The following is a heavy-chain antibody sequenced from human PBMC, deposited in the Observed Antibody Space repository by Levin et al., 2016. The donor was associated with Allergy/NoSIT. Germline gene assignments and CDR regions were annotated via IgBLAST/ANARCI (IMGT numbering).Heavy chain of an antibody. J-gene: IGHJ4*02. CDR2: ITSSATTI. Sequence: GGSLRLSCAASGFTFSSHTMNWVRQAPGKGLEWVSHITSSATTIRYADSVKGRFTISRDDAKSSLYLQMNSLRDEDTAVYYCARDLAHNLNGDFDYWGQGTLVTVSS. CDR1: GFTFSSHT. CDR3: ARDLAHNLNGDFDY. D-gene: IGHD2-8*01. V-gene: IGHV3-48*02.